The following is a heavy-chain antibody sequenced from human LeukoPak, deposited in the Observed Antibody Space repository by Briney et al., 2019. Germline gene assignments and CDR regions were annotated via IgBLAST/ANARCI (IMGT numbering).Heavy chain of an antibody. CDR3: ARPVGYGPQFPYDY. CDR2: IDHSGST. D-gene: IGHD5-18*01. CDR1: GGSFSGYY. V-gene: IGHV4-34*01. J-gene: IGHJ4*02. Sequence: PSETLSLTCAVYGGSFSGYYWSWIRQPPGKGLEWIGEIDHSGSTNYNPSLKSRVTISVDTSKNQFSLKLSSVTAADTAVYYCARPVGYGPQFPYDYWGQGTLVTVSS.